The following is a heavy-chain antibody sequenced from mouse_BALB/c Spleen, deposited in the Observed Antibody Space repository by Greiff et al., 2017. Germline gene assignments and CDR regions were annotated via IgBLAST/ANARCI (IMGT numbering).Heavy chain of an antibody. V-gene: IGHV5-2*01. CDR1: EYEFPSHD. CDR3: AGHVDYGGFAY. D-gene: IGHD2-4*01. Sequence: EVKLMESGGGLVQPGESLKLSCESTEYEFPSHDMSWVRKTPEKRLELVAAINSDGGSTYYPDTMERRFIISRDNTKKTLYLQMSSLRSEDTALYYCAGHVDYGGFAYWGQGTLVTVSA. CDR2: INSDGGST. J-gene: IGHJ3*01.